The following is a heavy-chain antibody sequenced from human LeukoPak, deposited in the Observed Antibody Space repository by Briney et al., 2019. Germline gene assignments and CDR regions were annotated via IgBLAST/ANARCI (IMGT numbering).Heavy chain of an antibody. J-gene: IGHJ3*02. Sequence: ASVKVSCKASGYTFTSYYMHWVRQAPGQGLEWMGIINPSGGSTSYAQKFQGRVTMTRDTSTSTAYMELRSLRSDDTAVYYCAREQGDIYDSSGPRRGDAFDIWGQGTMVTVSS. CDR2: INPSGGST. D-gene: IGHD3-22*01. CDR1: GYTFTSYY. CDR3: AREQGDIYDSSGPRRGDAFDI. V-gene: IGHV1-46*01.